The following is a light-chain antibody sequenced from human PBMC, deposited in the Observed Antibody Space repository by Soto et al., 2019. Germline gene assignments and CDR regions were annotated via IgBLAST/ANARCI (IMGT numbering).Light chain of an antibody. Sequence: QSVLTQPASVSGSPGQSITISCTGTSSDVGGYNYVSWYQQHPGKAPKLMIYDVSNRPSGVSNRFSGSKSGNTAALTISGLQAEDEADYDCSSYTSSSSLMVFGGGTQLTVL. CDR3: SSYTSSSSLMV. CDR1: SSDVGGYNY. J-gene: IGLJ2*01. V-gene: IGLV2-14*01. CDR2: DVS.